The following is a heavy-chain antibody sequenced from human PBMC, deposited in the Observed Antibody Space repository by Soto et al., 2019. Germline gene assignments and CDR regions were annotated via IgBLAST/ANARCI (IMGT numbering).Heavy chain of an antibody. D-gene: IGHD1-20*01. CDR3: ARGRGNWYFDY. CDR1: GGSISSYY. CDR2: IYYSGST. J-gene: IGHJ4*02. V-gene: IGHV4-59*01. Sequence: SETLSLTCTVSGGSISSYYGSWIRQPPGKGLEWIGYIYYSGSTNYNPSLKSRVTISVDTSKNQFSLKLSSVTAADTAVYYCARGRGNWYFDYWGQGTLVTVSS.